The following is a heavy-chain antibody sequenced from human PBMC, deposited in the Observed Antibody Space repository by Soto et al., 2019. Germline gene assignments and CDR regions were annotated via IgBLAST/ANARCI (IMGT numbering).Heavy chain of an antibody. J-gene: IGHJ5*02. Sequence: ASVKVSCKVSGYTLTELSMHWVRQAPGKGLGWMGGFDPEDGETIYAQKFQGRVTMTEDTSTDTAYMELSSLRSEDTAVYYCATVKDYYGSGSPNWSDPWGQGTLVTVS. D-gene: IGHD3-10*01. V-gene: IGHV1-24*01. CDR1: GYTLTELS. CDR3: ATVKDYYGSGSPNWSDP. CDR2: FDPEDGET.